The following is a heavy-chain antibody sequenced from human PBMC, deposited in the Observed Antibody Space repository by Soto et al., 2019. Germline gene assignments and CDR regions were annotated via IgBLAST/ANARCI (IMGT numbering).Heavy chain of an antibody. D-gene: IGHD3-9*01. Sequence: PGGSLRLSCAASGLSINSKYMSWVRQAPGKGLEWVSIIYSDDSTHYADSVKGRFTISRDKSKNTLFLQMNSLSAEDTAMYYCAGDILTGYYNLDYWGQGALVTVSS. V-gene: IGHV3-53*01. CDR1: GLSINSKY. CDR3: AGDILTGYYNLDY. CDR2: IYSDDST. J-gene: IGHJ4*02.